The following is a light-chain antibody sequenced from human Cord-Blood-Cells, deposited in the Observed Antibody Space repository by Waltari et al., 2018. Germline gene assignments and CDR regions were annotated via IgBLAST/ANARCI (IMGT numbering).Light chain of an antibody. CDR2: GAS. J-gene: IGKJ5*01. CDR1: QSVSSSY. Sequence: EIVLTQSPGTLSLSPGERATLSCRASQSVSSSYLAWYQQKPGQAPRLLIYGASRRATGITDMFSGSGAGTDFTLSISRLETEDFAVYYCQQYGSSPITFGQGTRLEIK. V-gene: IGKV3-20*01. CDR3: QQYGSSPIT.